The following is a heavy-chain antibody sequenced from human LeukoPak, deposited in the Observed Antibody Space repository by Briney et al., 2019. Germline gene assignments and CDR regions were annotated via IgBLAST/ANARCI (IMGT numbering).Heavy chain of an antibody. V-gene: IGHV3-7*05. Sequence: GGSLRLSCAASRFSFSTYWMSWVRQAPGKGLEWVANIKQDGSEKYYVDSVKGRFTISRDNAKDSLYLEMNSLKTEDTAMYYCATETYTTPDSFDYWGQGTLVTVSS. J-gene: IGHJ4*02. CDR2: IKQDGSEK. CDR3: ATETYTTPDSFDY. CDR1: RFSFSTYW. D-gene: IGHD1-1*01.